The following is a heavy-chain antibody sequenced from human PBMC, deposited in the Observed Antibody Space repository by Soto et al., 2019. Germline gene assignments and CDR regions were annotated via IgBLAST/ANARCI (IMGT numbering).Heavy chain of an antibody. CDR2: VYYSGST. J-gene: IGHJ4*02. CDR3: TREQTSTVVTQ. CDR1: GGSMSNYY. Sequence: SETLSLTCTVSGGSMSNYYWSWIRQPPGKGLEWIGCVYYSGSTNYNPSLESRVTISVDTSKNQFSLKLSSVTAADTAVYYCTREQTSTVVTQWGQGTLVTFSS. V-gene: IGHV4-59*01. D-gene: IGHD4-17*01.